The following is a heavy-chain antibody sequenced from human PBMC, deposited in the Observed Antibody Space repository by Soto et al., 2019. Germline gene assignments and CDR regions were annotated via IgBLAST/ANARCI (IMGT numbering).Heavy chain of an antibody. Sequence: SVKVSCKASGGTFSSYAIGWVRQAPGQGLEWMGGIIPIFGTANYAQKFQGRVTITADKSTSTAYMELSSLRSEDTAVYYCASNYIVVVPAATYYYYYGMDVWGQGTTVTVSS. CDR2: IIPIFGTA. V-gene: IGHV1-69*06. CDR3: ASNYIVVVPAATYYYYYGMDV. J-gene: IGHJ6*02. CDR1: GGTFSSYA. D-gene: IGHD2-2*01.